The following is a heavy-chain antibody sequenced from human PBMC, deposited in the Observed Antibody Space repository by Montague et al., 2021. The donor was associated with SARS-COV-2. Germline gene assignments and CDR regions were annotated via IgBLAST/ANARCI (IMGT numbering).Heavy chain of an antibody. CDR1: GGSISGHY. V-gene: IGHV4-59*11. J-gene: IGHJ2*01. D-gene: IGHD3-16*01. CDR3: AREFRIELWQTNWYFGR. Sequence: SETLSLTCSVSGGSISGHYWSWIRQPPGKGLEWIGNFDHSGDTKYNPSLKSRATISVDTSKNQFALRVHSVTAADTAVYYCAREFRIELWQTNWYFGRWGRGALVPVS. CDR2: FDHSGDT.